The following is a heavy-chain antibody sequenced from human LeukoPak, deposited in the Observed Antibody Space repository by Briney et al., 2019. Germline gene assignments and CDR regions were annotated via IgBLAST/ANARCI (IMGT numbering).Heavy chain of an antibody. CDR1: GGSISSYY. CDR2: IYYSGST. Sequence: SETLSLTCTVSGGSISSYYWSWIRQPPGKGLEWIGYIYYSGSTNYNPSLKSRVTISVDTSKNQFSLKLSSVTAADTAVYYCARAHDYYDSSGYYPADAFDIWGQGTMVTVSS. CDR3: ARAHDYYDSSGYYPADAFDI. D-gene: IGHD3-22*01. J-gene: IGHJ3*02. V-gene: IGHV4-59*01.